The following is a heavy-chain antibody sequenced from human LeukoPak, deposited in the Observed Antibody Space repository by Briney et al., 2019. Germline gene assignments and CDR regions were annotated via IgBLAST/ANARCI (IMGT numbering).Heavy chain of an antibody. Sequence: GGSLRLSCAASGFTFSSYAMNWVRQAPGKGLEWVSTMSGDATSTYYADSVKGRFTISRDNAKNSLFLQMNSLRAEDTALYYCARDRGPYDSSGYYPYDAFDIWGQGTMVTVSS. CDR2: MSGDATST. CDR1: GFTFSSYA. J-gene: IGHJ3*02. CDR3: ARDRGPYDSSGYYPYDAFDI. V-gene: IGHV3-23*01. D-gene: IGHD3-22*01.